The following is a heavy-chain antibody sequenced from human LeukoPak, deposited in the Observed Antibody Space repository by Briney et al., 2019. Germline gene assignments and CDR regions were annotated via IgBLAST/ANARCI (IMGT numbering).Heavy chain of an antibody. CDR1: GGSIGTYY. Sequence: SETLSLTCTVSGGSIGTYYWSWIRQSPGKGLEWIGYIYVTGTRYNPYLQSRVTISVDRTRNQFFLKMSYVTAADTAVYYCARHIGGGIEDMDVWGKGTKVIVSS. CDR2: IYVTGT. V-gene: IGHV4-59*08. J-gene: IGHJ6*03. D-gene: IGHD3-16*02. CDR3: ARHIGGGIEDMDV.